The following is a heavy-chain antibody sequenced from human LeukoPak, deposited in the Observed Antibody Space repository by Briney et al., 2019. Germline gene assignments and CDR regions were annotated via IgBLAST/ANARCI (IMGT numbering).Heavy chain of an antibody. CDR1: GYSISSGYY. Sequence: SETLSLTCAVSGYSISSGYYWGWIRQPPGKGLGWIGSIYNSGSTYYNPSLKSRVTISVDTSKNQFSLKLSSVTAADTAVYYCARGYSYYYCMDVWGKGTTVTVSS. CDR2: IYNSGST. D-gene: IGHD3-22*01. CDR3: ARGYSYYYCMDV. V-gene: IGHV4-38-2*01. J-gene: IGHJ6*03.